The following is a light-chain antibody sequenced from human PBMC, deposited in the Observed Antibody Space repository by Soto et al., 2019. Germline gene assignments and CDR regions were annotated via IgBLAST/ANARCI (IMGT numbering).Light chain of an antibody. CDR3: SSYTNTTTVI. CDR2: NVN. J-gene: IGLJ2*01. Sequence: QSALTQGASVSGSPGQSITISCTGTSSDIGGRDFVSWYLQHPGKAPKLIIYNVNYRPSGVSDRFSGSKSGNTASLTISGLQADDEANYYCSSYTNTTTVIFGGGTKVTVL. CDR1: SSDIGGRDF. V-gene: IGLV2-14*03.